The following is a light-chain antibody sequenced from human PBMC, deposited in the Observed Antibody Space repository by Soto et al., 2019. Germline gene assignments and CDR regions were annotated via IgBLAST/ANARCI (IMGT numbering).Light chain of an antibody. J-gene: IGKJ1*01. CDR1: QSVSD. CDR3: QQYGSSPWT. V-gene: IGKV3-20*01. CDR2: GPS. Sequence: EIVLTQSPGTLSLSPGERATLSCRASQSVSDLAWYQQKPGQAPRLLIYGPSTRATGIPDRVSGSGSGTDFTLTISGLEPEDFAVYYCQQYGSSPWTFGQGTKVDIK.